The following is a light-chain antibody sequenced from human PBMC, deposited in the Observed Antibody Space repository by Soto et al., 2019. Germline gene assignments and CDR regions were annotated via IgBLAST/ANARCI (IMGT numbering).Light chain of an antibody. J-gene: IGLJ7*01. CDR3: DSYTSSRAYV. CDR2: EVS. CDR1: SSDVGAYNY. Sequence: QSALTQPASVSGSRGQSITSSCTGTSSDVGAYNYVSWYQQQAGKAPKLIIHEVSNRPSGVSNRFSGSKSGNTASLTISGLQAEDEADYYCDSYTSSRAYVFGIGTQLTVL. V-gene: IGLV2-14*01.